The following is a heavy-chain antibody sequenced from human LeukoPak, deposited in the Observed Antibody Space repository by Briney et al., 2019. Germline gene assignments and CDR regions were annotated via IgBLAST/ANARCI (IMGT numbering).Heavy chain of an antibody. CDR1: GFTFSSYS. CDR2: ISSSSSYI. Sequence: GRSLRLSCAASGFTFSSYSMNWVRQAPGKGMEWVSSISSSSSYIYYADSVKGRFTISRDNAKNSLYLQMNSLSAEDTAVYYCARVRDDLLPIFDYWGQGTLVTVSS. CDR3: ARVRDDLLPIFDY. J-gene: IGHJ4*02. D-gene: IGHD3-22*01. V-gene: IGHV3-21*01.